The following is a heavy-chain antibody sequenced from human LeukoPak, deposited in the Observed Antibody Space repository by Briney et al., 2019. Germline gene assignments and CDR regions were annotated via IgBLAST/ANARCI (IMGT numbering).Heavy chain of an antibody. Sequence: QSGGSLRLSCAASGFTFDDYTIHWVRQAPGKGLEWVSLISWDGGSTYYADSVKGRFTISRDNSKNSLYLQMNSLRTEDTALYYCAKDMGEMATMWDAFDIWGQGTMVTVSS. CDR3: AKDMGEMATMWDAFDI. CDR1: GFTFDDYT. V-gene: IGHV3-43*01. J-gene: IGHJ3*02. D-gene: IGHD5-24*01. CDR2: ISWDGGST.